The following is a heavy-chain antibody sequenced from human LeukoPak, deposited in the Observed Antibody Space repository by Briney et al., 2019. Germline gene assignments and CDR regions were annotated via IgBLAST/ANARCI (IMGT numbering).Heavy chain of an antibody. CDR1: GGSFSRDA. D-gene: IGHD1-1*01. J-gene: IGHJ6*04. V-gene: IGHV1-69*01. CDR2: IIPIFGTT. CDR3: ARDGLHLERRGLGV. Sequence: ASVKVSCKASGGSFSRDAISWVRQAPGQGLEWMGGIIPIFGTTNYAQKFQDRVMITADEFTSTAFMELTRLSSEDTAIYYCARDGLHLERRGLGVWGKGTTVTVSS.